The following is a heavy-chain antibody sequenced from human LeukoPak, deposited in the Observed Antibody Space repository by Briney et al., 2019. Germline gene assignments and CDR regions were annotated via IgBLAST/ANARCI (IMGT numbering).Heavy chain of an antibody. J-gene: IGHJ4*02. CDR1: GGSFSGYY. CDR3: ARDLDSSGYYFDY. Sequence: SETLSLTCAVYGGSFSGYYWSWIRQPPGKGLEWIVEINHSGNTNYNPSLKSRVTISVDTSKNQLSLKLSSVTAADTAVYYCARDLDSSGYYFDYWGQGTLVTVSS. CDR2: INHSGNT. D-gene: IGHD3-22*01. V-gene: IGHV4-34*01.